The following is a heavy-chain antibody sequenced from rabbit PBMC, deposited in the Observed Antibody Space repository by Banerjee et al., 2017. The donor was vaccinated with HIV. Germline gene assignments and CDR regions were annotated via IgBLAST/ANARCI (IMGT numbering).Heavy chain of an antibody. D-gene: IGHD2-1*01. CDR1: GFSFSRHY. CDR2: IGAMYGDT. CDR3: ARSGDNDLFKL. Sequence: QEQLEESGGDLVKPEGSLTLTCTASGFSFSRHYMCWVRQAPGKGLEWIACIGAMYGDTAYAAWAKGRFTISKTSSTTVTLQMTSLTAADTATYFCARSGDNDLFKLWGQGTLVTVS. V-gene: IGHV1S45*01. J-gene: IGHJ4*01.